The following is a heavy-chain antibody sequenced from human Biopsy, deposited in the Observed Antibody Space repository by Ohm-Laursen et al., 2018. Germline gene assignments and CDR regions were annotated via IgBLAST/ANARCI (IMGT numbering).Heavy chain of an antibody. CDR3: ARVLLPAAAVHYGMDV. CDR2: ISSNSNFI. CDR1: GLTFSRYS. V-gene: IGHV3-21*01. D-gene: IGHD2-2*01. J-gene: IGHJ6*02. Sequence: SLRLSCAASGLTFSRYSMHWVRQAPGKGLEWVSSISSNSNFIYYGDSVKGRFTISRDNAKNSLYRQMNSLRAEDTAVYYCARVLLPAAAVHYGMDVWGQGTTVTVSS.